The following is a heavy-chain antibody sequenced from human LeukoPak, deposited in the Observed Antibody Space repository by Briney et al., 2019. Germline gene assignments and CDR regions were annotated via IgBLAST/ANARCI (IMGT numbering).Heavy chain of an antibody. J-gene: IGHJ4*02. CDR2: INHSGST. CDR1: GGSFNGYY. CDR3: ARGEYSSGWSKVGYFDY. V-gene: IGHV4-34*01. Sequence: SETLSLTCAVYGGSFNGYYWSWIRQPPGKGLEWIGEINHSGSTNYNPSLKSRVTISVDTSKNQFSLKLSSVTAADTAVYYCARGEYSSGWSKVGYFDYWGQGTLVTVSS. D-gene: IGHD6-19*01.